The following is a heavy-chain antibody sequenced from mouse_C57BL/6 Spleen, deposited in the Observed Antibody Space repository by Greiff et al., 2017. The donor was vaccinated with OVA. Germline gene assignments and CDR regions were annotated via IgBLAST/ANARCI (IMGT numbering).Heavy chain of an antibody. V-gene: IGHV1-80*01. J-gene: IGHJ2*01. CDR1: GYAFSSYW. CDR2: IYPGDGDT. CDR3: ERLPEFPDYGSREYYFDY. Sequence: VMLVEPGAELVKPGASVKISCKASGYAFSSYWMNWVKQRPGKGLEWIGQIYPGDGDTNYNGKFKGKATLTADKSSSTAYMQLSSLTSEDSAIYFCERLPEFPDYGSREYYFDYWGQGTTLTVSS. D-gene: IGHD1-1*01.